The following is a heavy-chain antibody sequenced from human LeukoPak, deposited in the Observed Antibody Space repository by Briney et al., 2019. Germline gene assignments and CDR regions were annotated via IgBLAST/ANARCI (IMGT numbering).Heavy chain of an antibody. V-gene: IGHV3-30*18. CDR1: GFTFSSYG. CDR3: AKDDYYDSSGYLGNWFDP. Sequence: GGSLRLSCAASGFTFSSYGMHWVRQAPGKGLEWVAVISYDGSNKYYADSVEGRFTISRDNSKNTLYLQMNSLRAEDTAVYYCAKDDYYDSSGYLGNWFDPWGQGTLVTVSS. J-gene: IGHJ5*02. D-gene: IGHD3-22*01. CDR2: ISYDGSNK.